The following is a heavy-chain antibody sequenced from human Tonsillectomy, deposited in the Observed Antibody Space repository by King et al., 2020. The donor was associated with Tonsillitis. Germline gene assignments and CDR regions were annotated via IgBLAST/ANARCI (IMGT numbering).Heavy chain of an antibody. Sequence: VQLVESGGGLVQPGGSLRLSCAASVFTFSSYAMSWVRQAPGKGLEWFSSIIGSGGSTYYAYSVKGRFTISRDNSKNTLYLQMNSLRAEDTAVYYCANAVLRGYSYEGYWGQGTLVTVSS. J-gene: IGHJ4*02. V-gene: IGHV3-23*04. CDR3: ANAVLRGYSYEGY. CDR1: VFTFSSYA. D-gene: IGHD5-18*01. CDR2: IIGSGGST.